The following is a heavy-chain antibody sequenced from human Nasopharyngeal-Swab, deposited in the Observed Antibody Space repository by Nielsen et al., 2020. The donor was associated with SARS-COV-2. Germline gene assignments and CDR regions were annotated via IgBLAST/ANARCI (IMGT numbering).Heavy chain of an antibody. V-gene: IGHV4-34*01. Sequence: SETMSLTCAVYGGSFSGYYWSWISQPAGKGVEWIGEINHSGSTNYNPSLKSRVTISVDTSKNQFSLKLSSVTAADTAVYYCARSRQGSGSYYYYYYGMDVWGQGTTVTVSS. CDR2: INHSGST. J-gene: IGHJ6*02. CDR3: ARSRQGSGSYYYYYYGMDV. D-gene: IGHD3-10*01. CDR1: GGSFSGYY.